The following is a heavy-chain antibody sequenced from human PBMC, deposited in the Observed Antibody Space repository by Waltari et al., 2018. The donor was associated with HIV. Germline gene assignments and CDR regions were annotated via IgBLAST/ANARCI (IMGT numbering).Heavy chain of an antibody. CDR1: GFSLRTSGVG. CDR3: ARTPFKFGELLNWFGP. Sequence: QITLKESGPTLVKPTQTLTLTCTFSGFSLRTSGVGVGWIRQPPGKALEWLALIYWDDDKRYSPTLKSRLTITKDTSKNPVVVTMTNMDPVDTATYDCARTPFKFGELLNWFGPWGQGTLVTVSS. CDR2: IYWDDDK. J-gene: IGHJ5*02. V-gene: IGHV2-5*02. D-gene: IGHD3-10*01.